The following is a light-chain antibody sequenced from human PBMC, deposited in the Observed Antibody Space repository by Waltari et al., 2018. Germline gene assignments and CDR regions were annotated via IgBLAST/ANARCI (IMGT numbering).Light chain of an antibody. CDR2: GAS. CDR1: QNVGSN. CDR3: QQAHTFPFT. Sequence: EVVMTQSPVTLSVSPGERATLSCRASQNVGSNLAWYHQKPGQAPRLLVYGASTRATGIPARFSGSGSGTEFTLTISSLQPEDFATYCCQQAHTFPFTFGQGTKVEIK. V-gene: IGKV3-15*01. J-gene: IGKJ2*01.